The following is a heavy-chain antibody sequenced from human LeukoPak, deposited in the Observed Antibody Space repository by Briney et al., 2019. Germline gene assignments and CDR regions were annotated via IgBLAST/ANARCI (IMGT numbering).Heavy chain of an antibody. J-gene: IGHJ4*02. V-gene: IGHV1-24*01. D-gene: IGHD3-22*01. CDR1: GYTLTELS. CDR2: FDPEDGET. CDR3: ASETYDSSGYYYIFDY. Sequence: ASVEVSCKVSGYTLTELSMHWVRQAPGKGLEWMGGFDPEDGETIYAQKFQGRVTMTEDTSTDTAYMELSSLRSEDTAVYYCASETYDSSGYYYIFDYWGQGTLVTVSS.